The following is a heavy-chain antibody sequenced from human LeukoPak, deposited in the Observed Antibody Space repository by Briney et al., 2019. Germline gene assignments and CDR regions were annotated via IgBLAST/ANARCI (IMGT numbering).Heavy chain of an antibody. CDR2: INPNSGGT. Sequence: ASVKVSCKASGYTFTDYYMHWVRQAPGQGLEWMGWINPNSGGTNYAQKFYARVTMTRDTSISTAYMELSRLRSDDTAVYYCARARYYDSSGAPGAFDIWGQGTMVTVSS. J-gene: IGHJ3*02. V-gene: IGHV1-2*02. D-gene: IGHD3-22*01. CDR3: ARARYYDSSGAPGAFDI. CDR1: GYTFTDYY.